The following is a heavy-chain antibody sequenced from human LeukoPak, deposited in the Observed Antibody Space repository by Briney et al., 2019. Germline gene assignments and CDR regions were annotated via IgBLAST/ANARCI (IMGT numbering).Heavy chain of an antibody. CDR1: GGSFSSYY. D-gene: IGHD3-22*01. V-gene: IGHV4-4*07. J-gene: IGHJ4*02. CDR2: IHTSGSA. CDR3: ARDTYYYDSSGYFSLDY. Sequence: SETLSLTCAVYGGSFSSYYWSWIRQPAGKGLEWMGRIHTSGSANYNPSLKSRVTMSVDTSKNQFSLKLSSVTAADTAVYYCARDTYYYDSSGYFSLDYWGQGTLVTVSS.